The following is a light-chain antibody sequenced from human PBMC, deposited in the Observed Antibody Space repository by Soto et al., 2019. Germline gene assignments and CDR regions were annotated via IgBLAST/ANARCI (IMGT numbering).Light chain of an antibody. CDR3: QQYGTSPRT. Sequence: EVVLTQSPGTLSLSPGERATLSCRASQSVISNYLAWYQQKPGQAPRLLIYAASSRATGIPARFTGSGSGTEFTLTVSRLEPEDFAVYYCQQYGTSPRTFGQGTKVEIK. CDR1: QSVISNY. CDR2: AAS. V-gene: IGKV3-20*01. J-gene: IGKJ1*01.